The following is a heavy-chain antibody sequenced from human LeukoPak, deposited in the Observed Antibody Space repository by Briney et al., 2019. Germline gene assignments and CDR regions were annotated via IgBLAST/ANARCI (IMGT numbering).Heavy chain of an antibody. CDR1: GGSISSSSYY. CDR2: IYYSGST. J-gene: IGHJ4*02. V-gene: IGHV4-39*07. CDR3: ARAIYDAHFVDY. Sequence: PSETLSLTCTVSGGSISSSSYYWGWIRQPPGKGLEWIGSIYYSGSTYYNPSLKSRVTISVDTSKNQFSLKLSSVTAADTAVYYCARAIYDAHFVDYWGQGTLVTVSS. D-gene: IGHD3-16*01.